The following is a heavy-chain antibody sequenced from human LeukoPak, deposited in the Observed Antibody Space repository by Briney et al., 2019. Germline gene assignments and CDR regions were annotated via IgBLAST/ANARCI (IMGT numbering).Heavy chain of an antibody. CDR3: ARLYQWSDY. CDR1: GYSFTRYW. V-gene: IGHV5-10-1*01. Sequence: GESLKISCKASGYSFTRYWISWVRQLPGKGLQWMGRIDPSDSYTNYSPSFQGHVTISADKSISTAYLQWSSLKASDTAMYYRARLYQWSDYWGQGTLVTVSS. D-gene: IGHD6-19*01. CDR2: IDPSDSYT. J-gene: IGHJ4*02.